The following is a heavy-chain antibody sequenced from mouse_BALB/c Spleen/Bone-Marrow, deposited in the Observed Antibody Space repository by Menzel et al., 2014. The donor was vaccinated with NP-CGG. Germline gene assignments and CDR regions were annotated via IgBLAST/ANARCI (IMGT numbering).Heavy chain of an antibody. CDR1: GFSLTNYG. D-gene: IGHD2-3*01. CDR2: IWAGGST. CDR3: ARDGYYVVMDY. V-gene: IGHV2-9*02. Sequence: QVQLQQSGPGLVAPSQSLSITCTVSGFSLTNYGVHWVRQPPGKGLEWLGVIWAGGSTNYNSALMSRLSITKDNSKNLVFLKMNSLQTADTAMYYCARDGYYVVMDYWGQGTSVTVSS. J-gene: IGHJ4*01.